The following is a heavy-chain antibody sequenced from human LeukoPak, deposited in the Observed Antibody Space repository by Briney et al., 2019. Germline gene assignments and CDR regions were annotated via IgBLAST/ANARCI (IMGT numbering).Heavy chain of an antibody. J-gene: IGHJ4*02. CDR2: ISDSGSST. Sequence: GGSLRLSCAASGLTFSNYAMSWVRQAPGKGLEWVSAISDSGSSTFYADSVKGRFTISRGNFKNTLSLQMNSLRAEDTAVYYCVRGGLYYFDHWGQGTLVTVSS. CDR3: VRGGLYYFDH. CDR1: GLTFSNYA. V-gene: IGHV3-23*01.